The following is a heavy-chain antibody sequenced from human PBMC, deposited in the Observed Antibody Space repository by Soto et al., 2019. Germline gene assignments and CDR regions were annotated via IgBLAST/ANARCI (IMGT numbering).Heavy chain of an antibody. D-gene: IGHD3-3*01. V-gene: IGHV3-64D*06. CDR2: ISTNGGST. CDR1: GFTFSIYA. CDR3: ARGLAEWGKPTVI. J-gene: IGHJ3*02. Sequence: GGSLILSCSASGFTFSIYAMHWVRQAPGKGLEYVSSISTNGGSTDYADSVKGRFTISRDNSKNTVYLQMSSLRVEDTAVYYCARGLAEWGKPTVIWGQGTLVT.